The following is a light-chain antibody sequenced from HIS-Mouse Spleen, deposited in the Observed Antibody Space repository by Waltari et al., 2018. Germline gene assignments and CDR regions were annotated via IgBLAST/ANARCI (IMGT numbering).Light chain of an antibody. CDR1: QSISSW. CDR2: KAS. CDR3: QQYNSYTLT. J-gene: IGKJ4*01. V-gene: IGKV1-5*03. Sequence: IQMTQSPSTLSASVGDRVTITCRASQSISSWLAWYQQKPGKAPKLLLYKASSLESGVPSRFSCSGSWTEFTLTISSLQPDDFSTYYCQQYNSYTLTFGGGTKVEIK.